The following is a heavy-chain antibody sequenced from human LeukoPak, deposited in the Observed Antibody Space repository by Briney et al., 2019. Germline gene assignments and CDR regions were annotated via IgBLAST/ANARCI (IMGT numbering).Heavy chain of an antibody. D-gene: IGHD4-17*01. CDR1: GGTFSSYA. J-gene: IGHJ5*02. CDR2: IIPIFGTA. Sequence: SVKVSCKASGGTFSSYAISWVRQAPGQGLEWVGGIIPIFGTANHAQKFQGRVTITTDESTSTAYMELSSLRSEDTAVYYCARDQDYGNWFDPWGQGTLVTVSS. CDR3: ARDQDYGNWFDP. V-gene: IGHV1-69*05.